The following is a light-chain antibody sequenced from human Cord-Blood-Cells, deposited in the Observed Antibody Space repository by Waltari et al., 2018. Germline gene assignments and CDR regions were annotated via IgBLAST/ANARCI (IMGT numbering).Light chain of an antibody. V-gene: IGLV2-14*01. CDR2: DVS. CDR1: RSDVGGYNS. Sequence: QSALTQPASVSGSPGQSLTISCTGTRSDVGGYNSLSWSQQHPGKAPKLMIYDVSNRPSGVSNRFSGSKSGNTASLTISGLQAEDEADYYCSSYTSSSTLVFGGGTKLTVL. J-gene: IGLJ2*01. CDR3: SSYTSSSTLV.